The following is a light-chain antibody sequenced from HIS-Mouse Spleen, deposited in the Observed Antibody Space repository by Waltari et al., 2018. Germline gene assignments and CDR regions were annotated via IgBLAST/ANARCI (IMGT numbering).Light chain of an antibody. CDR2: DVS. CDR1: SSDVGCYNY. J-gene: IGLJ3*02. CDR3: CSYAGSHWV. Sequence: QSALTQPRSVSGSPGQSVTISCTGTSSDVGCYNYVPWYQQHPGKAPKLMIYDVSKRPSGVPDRFSGSKSGNTASLTISGLQAEDEADYYCCSYAGSHWVFGGGTKLTVL. V-gene: IGLV2-11*01.